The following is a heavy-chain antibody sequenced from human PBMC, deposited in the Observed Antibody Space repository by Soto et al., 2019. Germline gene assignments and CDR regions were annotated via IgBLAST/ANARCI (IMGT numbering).Heavy chain of an antibody. CDR3: ARLPPSRKAAASL. V-gene: IGHV5-10-1*01. D-gene: IGHD6-13*01. CDR1: GYSFTSYW. J-gene: IGHJ4*02. Sequence: PGESLKISCKGSGYSFTSYWISWMRQMPGKGLEWMGRIDPSDSYTNYSPSFQGHVTISADKSISTAYLQWSSLKASDTAMYYCARLPPSRKAAASLWGQGTLVTVSS. CDR2: IDPSDSYT.